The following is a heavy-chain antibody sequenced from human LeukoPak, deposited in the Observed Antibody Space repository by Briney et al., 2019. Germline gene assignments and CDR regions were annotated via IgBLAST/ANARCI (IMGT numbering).Heavy chain of an antibody. Sequence: GGSLRLSCAASGFTFSSYEMNWVRQAPGKGLEWVSYISSSGSTIYYADSVKGRFTISRDNAKNSLYLQMNSLRAEDTAVYYCARKLPEGFDYWGQGTLATVSS. D-gene: IGHD3-10*01. CDR2: ISSSGSTI. J-gene: IGHJ4*02. CDR1: GFTFSSYE. V-gene: IGHV3-48*03. CDR3: ARKLPEGFDY.